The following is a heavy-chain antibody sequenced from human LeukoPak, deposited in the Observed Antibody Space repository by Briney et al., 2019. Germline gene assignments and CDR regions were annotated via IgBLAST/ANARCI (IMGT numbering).Heavy chain of an antibody. Sequence: GGSLRLSSVASGFTFSSYWMTWVRQAPGKGLEWVANIKTDGSLIYYVDSVKGRFTISRDNAKNTLYLQMNSLRAEDTAVYYCARVGRVAAAQGYFQHWGQGTLVTVSS. CDR3: ARVGRVAAAQGYFQH. J-gene: IGHJ1*01. CDR2: IKTDGSLI. V-gene: IGHV3-7*01. CDR1: GFTFSSYW. D-gene: IGHD6-13*01.